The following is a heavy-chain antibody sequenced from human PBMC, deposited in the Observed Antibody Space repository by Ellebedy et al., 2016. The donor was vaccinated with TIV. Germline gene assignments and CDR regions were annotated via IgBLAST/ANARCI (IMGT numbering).Heavy chain of an antibody. J-gene: IGHJ4*02. CDR3: ARDANNIYWAKS. CDR1: GFTFSSYW. D-gene: IGHD1/OR15-1a*01. Sequence: PGGSLRLSCAASGFTFSSYWMHRVRQAPGKGLVWVSRINSDGSSTSYADSVKGRFTISRDNAKNTLYLHMDSLRVEDTAVYFCARDANNIYWAKSWGQGTLVTVSS. CDR2: INSDGSST. V-gene: IGHV3-74*01.